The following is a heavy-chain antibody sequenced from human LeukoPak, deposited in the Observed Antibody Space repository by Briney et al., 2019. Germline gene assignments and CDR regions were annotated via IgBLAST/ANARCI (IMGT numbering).Heavy chain of an antibody. V-gene: IGHV3-53*01. J-gene: IGHJ4*02. D-gene: IGHD6-13*01. Sequence: PGGSLRLSCAASGFTVSSNYMSWVRQAPGKGLECVSVIYSNDISYYADSVKGRFTISRDNSENTLYLQMNSLRAEDTVVYYCARDKTAAGASFDYWGRGTLVTVSS. CDR3: ARDKTAAGASFDY. CDR2: IYSNDIS. CDR1: GFTVSSNY.